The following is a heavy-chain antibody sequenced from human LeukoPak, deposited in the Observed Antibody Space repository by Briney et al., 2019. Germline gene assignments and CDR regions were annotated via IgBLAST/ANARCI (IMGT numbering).Heavy chain of an antibody. CDR2: IYYSGST. CDR3: ARTYYYGSGSYYIVYYFDY. CDR1: GGSISSGDYY. D-gene: IGHD3-10*01. Sequence: SETLSLTCTVSGGSISSGDYYWSWIRQPPGKGLEWIGYIYYSGSTYYNPSLKSRVTISVDTSKNQFSLKLSSVTAADTAVYYCARTYYYGSGSYYIVYYFDYWGQGTLVTVSS. V-gene: IGHV4-30-4*01. J-gene: IGHJ4*02.